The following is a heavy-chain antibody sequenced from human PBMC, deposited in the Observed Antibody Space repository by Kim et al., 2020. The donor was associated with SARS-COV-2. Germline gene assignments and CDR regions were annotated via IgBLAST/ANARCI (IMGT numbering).Heavy chain of an antibody. Sequence: SVKVSCKASGGTFSSYAISWVRQAPGQGLEWMGGIIPIFGTANYAQKFQGRVTITADESTSTAYMELSSLRSEDTAVYYCARSFRDYDSSGYYYVPSSEGYFQHWGQGTLVTVSS. J-gene: IGHJ1*01. V-gene: IGHV1-69*13. CDR3: ARSFRDYDSSGYYYVPSSEGYFQH. CDR1: GGTFSSYA. D-gene: IGHD3-22*01. CDR2: IIPIFGTA.